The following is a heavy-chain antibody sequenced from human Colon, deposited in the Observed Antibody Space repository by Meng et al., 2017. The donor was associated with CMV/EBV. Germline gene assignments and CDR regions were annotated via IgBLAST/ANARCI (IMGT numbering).Heavy chain of an antibody. D-gene: IGHD2-15*01. V-gene: IGHV3-23*01. J-gene: IGHJ6*02. CDR1: GFTFEKYA. CDR2: IVGGGGSRT. CDR3: AKRAYCSGSSCYTLNYYYYAVDV. Sequence: GESLKISCATSGFTFEKYAMGWVRQAPGKGLEWVSAIVGGGGSRTYYADSVKGRFTISRDNSKSTLYLQINSPRVEDTAVYYCAKRAYCSGSSCYTLNYYYYAVDVWGQGTTVTVSS.